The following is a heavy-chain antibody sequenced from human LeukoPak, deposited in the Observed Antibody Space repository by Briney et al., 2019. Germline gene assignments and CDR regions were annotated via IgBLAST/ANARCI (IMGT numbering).Heavy chain of an antibody. CDR2: IKQDGSEK. J-gene: IGHJ3*02. CDR1: GFTFSSYW. CDR3: ARDMYYYDSSGYYWGSIAFDI. Sequence: GSLRLSCAASGFTFSSYWMSWVRQAPGKGLEWVANIKQDGSEKYYVDSVKGRFTISRDNAKNSLYLQMNSLRAEDTAVYYCARDMYYYDSSGYYWGSIAFDIWGQGTMVTVSS. V-gene: IGHV3-7*01. D-gene: IGHD3-22*01.